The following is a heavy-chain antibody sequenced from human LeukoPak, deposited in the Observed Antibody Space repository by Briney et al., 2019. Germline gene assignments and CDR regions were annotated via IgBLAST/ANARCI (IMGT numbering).Heavy chain of an antibody. CDR2: IIPILGIA. CDR1: GGTFSSYA. D-gene: IGHD3-22*01. V-gene: IGHV1-69*04. Sequence: SVKVSCKASGGTFSSYAISWVRQAPGQGLEWMGRIIPILGIANYAQKFQGRVTITADKSTSTAYMELSSLRSEDTAVYYCAREYYHDSPHAFDIWGQGTMVTVSS. CDR3: AREYYHDSPHAFDI. J-gene: IGHJ3*02.